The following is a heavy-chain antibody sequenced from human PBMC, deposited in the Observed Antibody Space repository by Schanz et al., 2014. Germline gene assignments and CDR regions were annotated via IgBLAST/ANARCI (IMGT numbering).Heavy chain of an antibody. D-gene: IGHD1-1*01. CDR1: GFIFGSSV. CDR2: ITGASDHI. V-gene: IGHV3-23*04. J-gene: IGHJ4*02. Sequence: EAHLVESGGGLVKPGGSLTLSCAASGFIFGSSVMAWVRQAPGKGLEWVSGITGASDHIDYADSVKGRFTISRDNAKNSLYLEMNSLRAEDTALYYCARDRRNADLDYWGQGTLVTDSS. CDR3: ARDRRNADLDY.